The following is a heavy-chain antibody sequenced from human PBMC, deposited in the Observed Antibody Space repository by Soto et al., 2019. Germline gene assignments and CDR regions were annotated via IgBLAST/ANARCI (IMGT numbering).Heavy chain of an antibody. CDR1: GFTFSSYD. D-gene: IGHD3-3*01. J-gene: IGHJ6*02. CDR3: ARVEHITIFGDRNGIDV. Sequence: EVQLVESVGGLVQPGGSLGLSCAASGFTFSSYDMHWVRQATGKGLEWVSAIGTAGDTYYPGSVKGRFTISRENAKNSLYLQMNSLRAEDTAVYYCARVEHITIFGDRNGIDVSGQGTTVTVSS. CDR2: IGTAGDT. V-gene: IGHV3-13*01.